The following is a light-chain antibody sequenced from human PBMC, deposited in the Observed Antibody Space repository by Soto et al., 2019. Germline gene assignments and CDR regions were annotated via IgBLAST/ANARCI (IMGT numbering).Light chain of an antibody. V-gene: IGKV3-11*01. CDR2: DAS. CDR3: QQLYDGPPIT. Sequence: EIVLTQSPATLSLSPGERATLSCRASQSVNSYLAWYQQKPGQAPRLLIYDASNRATGIPARFSGSGSGTDFTITIRSLAQEDFAGYYCQQLYDGPPITFGQGTRLEIK. CDR1: QSVNSY. J-gene: IGKJ5*01.